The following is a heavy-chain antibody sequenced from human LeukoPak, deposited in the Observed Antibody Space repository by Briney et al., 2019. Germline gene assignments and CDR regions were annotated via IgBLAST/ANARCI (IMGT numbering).Heavy chain of an antibody. V-gene: IGHV3-7*03. CDR1: EFTFGSYW. CDR2: MKEDGSEK. CDR3: ARRGSYLPDY. Sequence: GGSLRLSCAASEFTFGSYWMSWVRQAPGKGLEWVANMKEDGSEKYYVGSVEGRFTISRDNAKNSLYLQMNSLRAEDTALYYCARRGSYLPDYWGQGTLVTVSS. J-gene: IGHJ4*02. D-gene: IGHD1-26*01.